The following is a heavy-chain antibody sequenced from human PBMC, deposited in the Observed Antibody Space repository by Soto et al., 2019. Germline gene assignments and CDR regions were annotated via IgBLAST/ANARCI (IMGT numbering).Heavy chain of an antibody. CDR2: IHGSGAIT. J-gene: IGHJ2*01. V-gene: IGHV3-23*01. CDR1: GLTFSRFA. Sequence: EVQVLQSGGGLVQPGGSLRLSCAASGLTFSRFAMSWVRQAPGKGLEWVATIHGSGAITNYADSVGGRFTISRDNSKDTMYLQLNTLRVEDTAVYYCAKDKGPGSYTNWCFDVWGRGTLVTVSS. D-gene: IGHD3-10*01. CDR3: AKDKGPGSYTNWCFDV.